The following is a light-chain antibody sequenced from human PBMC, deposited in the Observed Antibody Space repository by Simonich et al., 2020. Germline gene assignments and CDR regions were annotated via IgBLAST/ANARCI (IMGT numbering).Light chain of an antibody. CDR3: CSYAGSVV. CDR2: EGS. V-gene: IGLV2-23*01. J-gene: IGLJ2*01. CDR1: SSDVGRYNL. Sequence: QSALTQPASVSGSPGQSITISFTGTSSDVGRYNLVSWYQQHPGKAPKLMIYEGSKRPSGVSNRFSGSKSGNTASLTISGLQAEDEADYYCCSYAGSVVFGGGTKLTVL.